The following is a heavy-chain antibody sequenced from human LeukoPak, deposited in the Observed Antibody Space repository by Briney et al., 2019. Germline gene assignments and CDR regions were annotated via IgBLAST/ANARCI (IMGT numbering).Heavy chain of an antibody. V-gene: IGHV3-7*01. J-gene: IGHJ4*02. CDR1: GFTFSVYW. Sequence: GGSLRLPCAVSGFTFSVYWMSWVRQAPGKGLEWVANIKQDGSEKYYVDSVKGRFTISRDNAKNSLYLQMNSLRAEDTAVYYCARYYDSAGYYVGRFDYWGQGTLVTVSS. CDR3: ARYYDSAGYYVGRFDY. CDR2: IKQDGSEK. D-gene: IGHD3-22*01.